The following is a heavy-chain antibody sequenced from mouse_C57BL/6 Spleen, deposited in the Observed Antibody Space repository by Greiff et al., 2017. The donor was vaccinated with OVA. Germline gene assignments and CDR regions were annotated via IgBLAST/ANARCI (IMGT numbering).Heavy chain of an antibody. V-gene: IGHV1-69*01. D-gene: IGHD3-2*02. CDR3: ARWDSGWFAY. Sequence: QVQLQQPGAELVMPGASVKLSCKASGYTFTSYWMHWVKQRPGQGLEWIGEIDPSDSYTNYNQKFKGKSTLTVDKSSSTAYMQLISLTSEDSAVYYCARWDSGWFAYWGQGTLVTVSA. J-gene: IGHJ3*01. CDR1: GYTFTSYW. CDR2: IDPSDSYT.